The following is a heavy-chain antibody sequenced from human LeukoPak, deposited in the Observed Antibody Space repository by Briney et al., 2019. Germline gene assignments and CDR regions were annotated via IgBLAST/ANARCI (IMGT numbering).Heavy chain of an antibody. J-gene: IGHJ6*03. V-gene: IGHV3-23*01. D-gene: IGHD3-9*01. Sequence: PGGSLRLSCAASGFTFSSSAMTWVRQAPEKGLEWVSTLSGSGDSTYYADSVKGRFTISRDNSKNTLFLEMNRLRAEDTAIYYCAKEAYYDILSGSEAEGFMDVWGKGTAVIASS. CDR2: LSGSGDST. CDR3: AKEAYYDILSGSEAEGFMDV. CDR1: GFTFSSSA.